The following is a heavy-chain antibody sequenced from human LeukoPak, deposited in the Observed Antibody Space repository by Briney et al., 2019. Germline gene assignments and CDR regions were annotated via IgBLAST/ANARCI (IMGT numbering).Heavy chain of an antibody. J-gene: IGHJ4*02. CDR3: ATDRGWRTSGYYLYYFEY. V-gene: IGHV3-7*01. D-gene: IGHD3-3*01. Sequence: GGSLRLSCAASGFVFRNYFMSWVRQAPGKGLEWVASIKNDGSEIYYVDFVRGRYTISRDNTKNSLYLQMSSLRAEDTAVYYCATDRGWRTSGYYLYYFEYWGQGTLVTFSS. CDR1: GFVFRNYF. CDR2: IKNDGSEI.